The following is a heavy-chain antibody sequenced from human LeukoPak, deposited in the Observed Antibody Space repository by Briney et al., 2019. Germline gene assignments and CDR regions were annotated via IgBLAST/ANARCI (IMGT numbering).Heavy chain of an antibody. Sequence: TGGSLRLSCAASGFTFSSYAMSWVRQAPGKGLEWVSAISGSGGSTYYADSMKGRFTISRDNSKNTLYLQMNSLRAEDTAVYYCAKASLGYCSGGSCSPYDYWGQGTLVTVSS. D-gene: IGHD2-15*01. J-gene: IGHJ4*02. CDR3: AKASLGYCSGGSCSPYDY. V-gene: IGHV3-23*01. CDR1: GFTFSSYA. CDR2: ISGSGGST.